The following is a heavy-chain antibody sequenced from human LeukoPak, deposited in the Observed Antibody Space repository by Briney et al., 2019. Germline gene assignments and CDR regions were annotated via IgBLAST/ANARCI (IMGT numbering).Heavy chain of an antibody. J-gene: IGHJ5*02. V-gene: IGHV4-34*01. Sequence: SQTLSLTCAVYGGSFSGYCCSWIRQPPGDGLGWDGSIHHSGSTNYSPSLKSRLTISVDTSKNQFSLKLSSVTAADTAVYYCARGLLSAWGQGTLVTVSS. CDR3: ARGLLSA. CDR1: GGSFSGYC. CDR2: IHHSGST.